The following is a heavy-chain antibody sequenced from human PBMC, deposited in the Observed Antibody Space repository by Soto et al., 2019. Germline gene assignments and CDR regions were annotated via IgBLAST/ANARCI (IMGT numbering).Heavy chain of an antibody. CDR1: GYSFTSYW. Sequence: PGESLKISCKGSGYSFTSYWISWVRQMPGKGLEWMGRIDPSDSYTNYSPSFQGHVTISADKSISTAYLQWSSLKASDTAMYYCAHHTGTTVTEFDYWGQGTLVTVSS. V-gene: IGHV5-10-1*01. D-gene: IGHD4-4*01. J-gene: IGHJ4*02. CDR2: IDPSDSYT. CDR3: AHHTGTTVTEFDY.